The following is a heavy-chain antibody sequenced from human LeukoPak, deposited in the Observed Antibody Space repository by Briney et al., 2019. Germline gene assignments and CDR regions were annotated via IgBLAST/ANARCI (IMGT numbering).Heavy chain of an antibody. J-gene: IGHJ4*02. CDR2: IYPGDSDT. CDR1: GYRFTTYW. Sequence: GEPLKISCRGFGYRFTTYWSGWGPKLPGKGLEGMGIIYPGDSDTRYTPSFQGQVTMSADRSINTAYLQWSSLKASDTAMYYCARRQGCSSTSCPSDYWGQGTLVTVSP. D-gene: IGHD2-2*01. CDR3: ARRQGCSSTSCPSDY. V-gene: IGHV5-51*01.